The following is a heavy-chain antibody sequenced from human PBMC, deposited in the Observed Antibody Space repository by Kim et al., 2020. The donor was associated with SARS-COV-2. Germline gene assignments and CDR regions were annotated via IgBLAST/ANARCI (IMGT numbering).Heavy chain of an antibody. D-gene: IGHD1-1*01. V-gene: IGHV1-58*01. J-gene: IGHJ6*02. CDR3: AADKALETDSYYYYGMDV. CDR2: IVVGCGNT. Sequence: IRWIVVGCGNTNYAQKFQERVTITRDMSTSTAYMELSSLRSEDTAVYYCAADKALETDSYYYYGMDVWGQGTTVTVSS.